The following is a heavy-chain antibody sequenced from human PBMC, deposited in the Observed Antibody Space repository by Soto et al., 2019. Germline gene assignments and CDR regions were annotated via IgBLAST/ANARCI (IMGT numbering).Heavy chain of an antibody. D-gene: IGHD6-13*01. CDR1: GGSFSGYY. J-gene: IGHJ4*02. CDR3: ARHHVRGRTIAGAAEF. Sequence: SETLSLTCAVYGGSFSGYYWIWIRQPPGKGLEWIGEINHSGNTNYNPSLKSRVTISVDTSKNQLFLNLSSVTAADTAMYYCARHHVRGRTIAGAAEFWGQGTLVTVSS. CDR2: INHSGNT. V-gene: IGHV4-34*01.